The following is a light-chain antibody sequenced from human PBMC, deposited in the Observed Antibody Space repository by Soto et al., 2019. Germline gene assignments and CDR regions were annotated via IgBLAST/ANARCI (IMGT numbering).Light chain of an antibody. V-gene: IGLV2-8*01. CDR2: EVT. CDR3: SSYAGSNMGV. Sequence: QSALTQPPSASGSPGQSVTISCTGTSSDVGGYKFVSWYQQHPGKAPKLLIYEVTQRPSGVPDRFSGSKSGNTSSLTVSGLQAEYDADYYCSSYAGSNMGVFGTGTKVTVL. J-gene: IGLJ1*01. CDR1: SSDVGGYKF.